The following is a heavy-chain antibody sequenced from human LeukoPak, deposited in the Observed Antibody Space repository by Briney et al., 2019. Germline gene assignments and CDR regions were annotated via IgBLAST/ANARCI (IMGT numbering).Heavy chain of an antibody. Sequence: GASVTVSCKASGYPFTDYFIHWVRQAPGQGLEWMGWINTLTGVTLYAQKFQGRLTMTRDTSTSTANMELRSLRSDDTAVHYCVTWIIVSGIPSGVDIWGQGTMVTVSS. V-gene: IGHV1-2*02. CDR3: VTWIIVSGIPSGVDI. D-gene: IGHD2-15*01. CDR2: INTLTGVT. J-gene: IGHJ3*02. CDR1: GYPFTDYF.